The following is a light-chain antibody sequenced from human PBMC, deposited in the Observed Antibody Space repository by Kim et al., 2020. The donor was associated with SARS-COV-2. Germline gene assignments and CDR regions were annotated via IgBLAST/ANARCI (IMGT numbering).Light chain of an antibody. CDR3: NSRDNNDNVV. Sequence: SSELTQDPAVSVALGQTVRLTCQGDSLRSHSATWYQQKPGQAPILVIYGKNNRPSGIPDRFSGSSSGNTASLTITGTQAGDEADYYFNSRDNNDNVVFG. V-gene: IGLV3-19*01. CDR2: GKN. J-gene: IGLJ2*01. CDR1: SLRSHS.